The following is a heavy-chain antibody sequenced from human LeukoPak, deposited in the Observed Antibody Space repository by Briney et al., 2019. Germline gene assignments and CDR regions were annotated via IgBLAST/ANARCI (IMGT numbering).Heavy chain of an antibody. V-gene: IGHV3-23*01. J-gene: IGHJ4*02. CDR2: ISDSGGST. D-gene: IGHD6-19*01. CDR1: GFTFSNYA. CDR3: AKVTNSGWYGGFDN. Sequence: PGGSLRLSCAASGFTFSNYAMSWVRQAPGKGLEWVSVISDSGGSTYYADSVKGRFTISRDNSKNTLYLQMNSLRAEDTAVYYCAKVTNSGWYGGFDNWGQGTLVTVSS.